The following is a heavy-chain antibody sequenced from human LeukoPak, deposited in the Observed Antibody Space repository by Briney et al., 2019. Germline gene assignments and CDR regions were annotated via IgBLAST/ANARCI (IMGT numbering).Heavy chain of an antibody. CDR3: ARGSGITIFGVGPFDY. V-gene: IGHV4-31*03. CDR2: IYYSGST. Sequence: KTSETLSLTCTVSGGSISSGGYYWSWIRQHPGKGLEWIGYIYYSGSTYYNPSLKSRVTISVDTSKNQFSLKLSSVTAADTAVYYCARGSGITIFGVGPFDYWGQGTLVTVSS. CDR1: GGSISSGGYY. J-gene: IGHJ4*02. D-gene: IGHD3-3*01.